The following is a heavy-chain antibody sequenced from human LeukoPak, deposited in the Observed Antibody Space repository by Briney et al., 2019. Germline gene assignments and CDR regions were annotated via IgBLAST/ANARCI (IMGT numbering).Heavy chain of an antibody. CDR2: IKQDGSEK. D-gene: IGHD3-10*01. CDR1: GFTFSSYW. J-gene: IGHJ4*02. CDR3: AKGPYYYGSGSEIDY. Sequence: GGSLRLSCAASGFTFSSYWMSWVRQAPGTGLEWVANIKQDGSEKYYADSVKGRFTISRDNSKNTLYLQMNSLRAEDTAVYYCAKGPYYYGSGSEIDYWGQGTLVTVSS. V-gene: IGHV3-7*01.